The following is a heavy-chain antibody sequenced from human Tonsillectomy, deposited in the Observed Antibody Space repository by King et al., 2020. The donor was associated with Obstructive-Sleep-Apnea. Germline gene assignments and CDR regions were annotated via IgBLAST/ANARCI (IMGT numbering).Heavy chain of an antibody. CDR1: GFTFSRYR. V-gene: IGHV3-7*03. J-gene: IGHJ4*02. CDR2: INQAGSEK. D-gene: IGHD6-6*01. Sequence: VQLVESGGGLVQPGGSLRLSCAASGFTFSRYRMSGVRQAPGRGVEWVAIINQAGSEKYYLDSVKVRFTISRDNAKNSLYLQMNSLRAEDTAVYYCARDRGSGSSSPYFDYWGQGTLATVSS. CDR3: ARDRGSGSSSPYFDY.